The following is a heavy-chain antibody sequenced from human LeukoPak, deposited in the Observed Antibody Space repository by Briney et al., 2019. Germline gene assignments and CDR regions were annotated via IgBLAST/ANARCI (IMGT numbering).Heavy chain of an antibody. J-gene: IGHJ4*02. D-gene: IGHD1-14*01. Sequence: PSETLSLTCTVSGGSISSYYWSWIRQPAGKGLEWIGYIYYSGSTNYNPSLKSRVTISVDTSKNQFSLKLSSVTAADTAVYYCARLQGYNRHLDYWGQGTLVTVSS. V-gene: IGHV4-59*08. CDR1: GGSISSYY. CDR2: IYYSGST. CDR3: ARLQGYNRHLDY.